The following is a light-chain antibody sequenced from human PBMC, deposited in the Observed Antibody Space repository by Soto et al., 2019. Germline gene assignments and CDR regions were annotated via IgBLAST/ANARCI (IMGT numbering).Light chain of an antibody. Sequence: DIQLTQSPSLLSASVGDRVTITCRASHDISTYLAWYQQKPGKAPKLMIYEASTLHSGVPSRFSGSGSGTEFTLTISGLLPEDFATYHCQQLNTLPFTFGQGTRLEIK. CDR3: QQLNTLPFT. V-gene: IGKV1-9*01. J-gene: IGKJ5*01. CDR2: EAS. CDR1: HDISTY.